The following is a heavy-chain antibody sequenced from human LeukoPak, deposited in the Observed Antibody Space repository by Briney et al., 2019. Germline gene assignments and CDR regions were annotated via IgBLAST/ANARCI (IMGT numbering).Heavy chain of an antibody. Sequence: GGSLRLSCAASGCTFDDYAMHWGRQAPGKGLELVSGISWNSGSIGYAASVKGRFTISRDNAKHSLYRQMNSLRAGATGVYYCARDDQRWHSYSFDYWGQGTPVTVSS. D-gene: IGHD2-15*01. CDR3: ARDDQRWHSYSFDY. CDR2: ISWNSGSI. J-gene: IGHJ4*02. CDR1: GCTFDDYA. V-gene: IGHV3-9*01.